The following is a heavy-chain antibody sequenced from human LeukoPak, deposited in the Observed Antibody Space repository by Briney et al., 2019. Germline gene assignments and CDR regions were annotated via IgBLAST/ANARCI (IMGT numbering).Heavy chain of an antibody. V-gene: IGHV4-59*08. D-gene: IGHD2-15*01. CDR2: IYHSGDS. CDR1: GASVSGVY. Sequence: PSETLSLTCTVSGASVSGVYWSWIRQPPGKGLEWIGYIYHSGDSNCNPSLKSRVTVSLDTSKNQVSLRLTSVTAADTAVYCCARHPFATPFDFWGRGTLVTVSS. CDR3: ARHPFATPFDF. J-gene: IGHJ4*02.